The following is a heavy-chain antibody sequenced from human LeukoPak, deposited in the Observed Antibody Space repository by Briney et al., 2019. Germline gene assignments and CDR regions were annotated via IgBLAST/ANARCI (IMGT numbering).Heavy chain of an antibody. V-gene: IGHV1-2*02. CDR3: ASGQQWLVPTAAFDI. Sequence: ASVKVSCKASGYTFTSYYMHWVRQAPGQGLEWMGWINPNSGGTNYAQKFQGRVTMTRDTSISTAYMEMSRLRSDDTAVYYCASGQQWLVPTAAFDIWGQGTMVTVSS. CDR1: GYTFTSYY. J-gene: IGHJ3*02. CDR2: INPNSGGT. D-gene: IGHD6-19*01.